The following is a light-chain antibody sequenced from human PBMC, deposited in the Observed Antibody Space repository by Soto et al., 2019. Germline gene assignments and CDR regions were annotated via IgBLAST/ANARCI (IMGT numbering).Light chain of an antibody. J-gene: IGKJ1*01. CDR3: QQYNDWPRGT. V-gene: IGKV3-15*01. Sequence: EILMTQSPATLSVSPGERATLSCRASQSININLAWYQQKPGQAPRLLIYGASTRATGIPARFSGSGSGTEFTLTISSLQSEAFAVYYCQQYNDWPRGTFGQGTKVEIK. CDR2: GAS. CDR1: QSININ.